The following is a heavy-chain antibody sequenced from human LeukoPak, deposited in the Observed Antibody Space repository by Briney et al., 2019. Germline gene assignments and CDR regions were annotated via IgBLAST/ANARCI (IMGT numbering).Heavy chain of an antibody. V-gene: IGHV3-48*03. D-gene: IGHD4-17*01. CDR3: ARYGDYSFDY. J-gene: IGHJ4*02. CDR1: GFTFTSYE. Sequence: GRSLRLSCAASGFTFTSYEMNWVRQAPGKGLEWLSYIGSSGATRYYADSVEGRFTVSRDNAKNSLYLQMNSLRAEDTAVYYCARYGDYSFDYWGQGTLVTVSS. CDR2: IGSSGATR.